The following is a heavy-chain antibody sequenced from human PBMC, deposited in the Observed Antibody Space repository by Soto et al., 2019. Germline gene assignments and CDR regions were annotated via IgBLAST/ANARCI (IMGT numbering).Heavy chain of an antibody. CDR1: GYTFTSYD. Sequence: ASVKVSCKASGYTFTSYDINWVRQATGQGLEWMGWMNPNSGNTGYAQKFQGRVTMTRNTSISTAYMELSSLRSEDTAVYYCARELRRIAVAVPGYWGQGTLVTVSS. CDR2: MNPNSGNT. J-gene: IGHJ4*02. D-gene: IGHD6-19*01. CDR3: ARELRRIAVAVPGY. V-gene: IGHV1-8*01.